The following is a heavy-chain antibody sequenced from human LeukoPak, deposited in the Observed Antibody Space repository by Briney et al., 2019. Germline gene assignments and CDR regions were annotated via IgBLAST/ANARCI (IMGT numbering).Heavy chain of an antibody. Sequence: QPGGSLRLSCAASGFTFSLFAMHWVRQAPGKGLEWVANIKQDGSAKYYVDSVKGRFTISRDNAKNSLYLQMDSLRVEDTATYYCARWRGSTSERSDYWGQGTLVTVSS. J-gene: IGHJ4*02. CDR3: ARWRGSTSERSDY. V-gene: IGHV3-7*01. CDR2: IKQDGSAK. D-gene: IGHD2-2*01. CDR1: GFTFSLFA.